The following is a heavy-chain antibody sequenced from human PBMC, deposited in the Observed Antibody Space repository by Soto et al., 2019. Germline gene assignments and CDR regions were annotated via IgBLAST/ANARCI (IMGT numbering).Heavy chain of an antibody. V-gene: IGHV4-39*01. D-gene: IGHD2-21*02. J-gene: IGHJ2*01. CDR2: LSSGLST. CDR3: VRLFARYSDCERFSSFDL. Sequence: QRQLRESGPGLVKPSETLSLTCSVSDGSISTRDYYWGWIRQPPGKGLEWIASLSSGLSTYYSPSLKSRVTLREHTSKTQIRVRLTSVTAAGTAVYYCVRLFARYSDCERFSSFDLWGRGTLVTVSS. CDR1: DGSISTRDYY.